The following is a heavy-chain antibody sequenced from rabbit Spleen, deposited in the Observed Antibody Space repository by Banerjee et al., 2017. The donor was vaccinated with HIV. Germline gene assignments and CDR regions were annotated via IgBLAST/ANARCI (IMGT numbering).Heavy chain of an antibody. CDR3: GRDLVAVIGWNLNL. Sequence: QEQLVESGGGLVQPEGSLTLTCTASGFSFSSSYWICWVRQAPGKGLEWIGCIHASNANTYYASWAKGRFTITKTSSTTVTLQMTSLTAADTATYFCGRDLVAVIGWNLNLWGPGTLVTVS. J-gene: IGHJ6*01. CDR2: IHASNANT. V-gene: IGHV1S45*01. D-gene: IGHD1-1*01. CDR1: GFSFSSSYW.